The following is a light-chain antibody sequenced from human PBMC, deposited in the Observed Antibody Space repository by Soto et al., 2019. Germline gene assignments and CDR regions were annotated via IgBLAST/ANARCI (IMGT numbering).Light chain of an antibody. Sequence: QSVLTQPPSASGSPGQSVTISCTGTSSDVGGYNYVSWYQQHPGKAPKLMIYEVSKRPSGVPDRFSGSKSGNTASLTVSGLQAEDEADYYCAAWDDSLNGYYVFGTGTKDTVL. CDR1: SSDVGGYNY. CDR3: AAWDDSLNGYYV. V-gene: IGLV2-8*01. CDR2: EVS. J-gene: IGLJ1*01.